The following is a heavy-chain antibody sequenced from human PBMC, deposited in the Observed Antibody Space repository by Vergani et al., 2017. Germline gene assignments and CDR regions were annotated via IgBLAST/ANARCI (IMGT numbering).Heavy chain of an antibody. CDR1: GGTFSDDA. V-gene: IGHV1-69*12. CDR2: IIPIFGTA. Sequence: QVQLLQSGAEVKKPGSSVKLSCRSSGGTFSDDAFSWVRQAPGQGLEWMGGIIPIFGTANYAQKFQGRVTITADESTSTAYMELSSLRSEDTAVYYCASRDITIFGVVIIRGYYYYGMDVWGQGP. J-gene: IGHJ6*02. D-gene: IGHD3-3*01. CDR3: ASRDITIFGVVIIRGYYYYGMDV.